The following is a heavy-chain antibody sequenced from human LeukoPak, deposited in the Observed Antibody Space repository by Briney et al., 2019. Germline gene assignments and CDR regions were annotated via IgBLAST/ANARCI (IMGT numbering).Heavy chain of an antibody. V-gene: IGHV3-21*01. CDR2: ISSSSSYI. D-gene: IGHD3-22*01. Sequence: GGSLRLSCAASGFTFSSYSMNWVRQAPGKGLEWVSSISSSSSYIYYADSVKGRFTISRDNAKNSLYLQMNSLRAEDTAVYYCARDADSSGYYTLDAFDIWGQGTLVTVSS. J-gene: IGHJ3*02. CDR3: ARDADSSGYYTLDAFDI. CDR1: GFTFSSYS.